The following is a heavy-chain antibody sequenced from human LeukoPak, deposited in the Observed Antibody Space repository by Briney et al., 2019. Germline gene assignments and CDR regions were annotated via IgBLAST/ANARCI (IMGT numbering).Heavy chain of an antibody. V-gene: IGHV4-34*01. CDR3: ARGVAGTTFLSDY. Sequence: PSETLSLTCAVYGGPFSGCYWSWIRQPPGKGLEWIGEINHSGSTNYNPSLKSRVTISVDTSKTQFTLKLSSVTAADTAVYYCARGVAGTTFLSDYWGQGTLVTVSS. D-gene: IGHD1-7*01. J-gene: IGHJ4*02. CDR2: INHSGST. CDR1: GGPFSGCY.